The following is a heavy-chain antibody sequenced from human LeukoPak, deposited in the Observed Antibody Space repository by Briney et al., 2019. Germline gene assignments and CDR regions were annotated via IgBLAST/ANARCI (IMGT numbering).Heavy chain of an antibody. CDR2: ISYDGSNK. V-gene: IGHV3-30*18. CDR1: GFTFSSYG. CDR3: AKSGRDGYDRFGDY. J-gene: IGHJ4*02. Sequence: PGGSLRLSCAASGFTFSSYGMHWVRQAPGKGLEWVAVISYDGSNKYYADSVKGRFTISRDNSKNTLYLQMNSLRAEDTAVYYCAKSGRDGYDRFGDYWGQGTLVTVSS. D-gene: IGHD5-24*01.